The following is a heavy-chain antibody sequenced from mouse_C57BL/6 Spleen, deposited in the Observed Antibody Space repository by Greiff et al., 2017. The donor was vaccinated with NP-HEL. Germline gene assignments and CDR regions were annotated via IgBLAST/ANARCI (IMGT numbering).Heavy chain of an antibody. V-gene: IGHV1-26*01. CDR2: INPNNGGT. CDR1: GYTFTDYY. J-gene: IGHJ3*01. Sequence: EVQLQQSGPELVKPGASVKISCKASGYTFTDYYMNWVKQSHGKSLEWIGDINPNNGGTSYNQKFKGKATLTVDKSSSTAYMELRSLTSEDSAVYYCARGGFRFAYWGQGTLVTVSA. CDR3: ARGGFRFAY.